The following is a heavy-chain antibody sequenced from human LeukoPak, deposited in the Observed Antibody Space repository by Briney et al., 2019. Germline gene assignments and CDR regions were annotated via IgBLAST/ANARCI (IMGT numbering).Heavy chain of an antibody. V-gene: IGHV1-69*05. CDR2: IIPILGSA. J-gene: IGHJ4*02. CDR3: ARGERAIPIYY. Sequence: ASVKVSCKASGGSFSNYAISWVRQAPGQGLEWMGGIIPILGSATYAQHFQGRVTITMDESTTTAYMELSSPRPGDTAVFYCARGERAIPIYYWGQGTLVTVSS. CDR1: GGSFSNYA. D-gene: IGHD3-10*01.